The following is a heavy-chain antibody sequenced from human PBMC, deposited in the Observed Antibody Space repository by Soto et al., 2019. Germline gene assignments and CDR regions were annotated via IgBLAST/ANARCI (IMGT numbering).Heavy chain of an antibody. J-gene: IGHJ4*02. D-gene: IGHD3-22*01. CDR3: ASGRRDYYDSSGYNSPFDY. CDR2: IDPTDSYT. Sequence: PGESLKISCKVSGYSFTTYWINWVRQMPGKGLEWMGRIDPTDSYTNYNPSFQGPVTISADTSIITAYLHWSSLKASDTAMYYCASGRRDYYDSSGYNSPFDYWGQGTLVTVSS. V-gene: IGHV5-10-1*01. CDR1: GYSFTTYW.